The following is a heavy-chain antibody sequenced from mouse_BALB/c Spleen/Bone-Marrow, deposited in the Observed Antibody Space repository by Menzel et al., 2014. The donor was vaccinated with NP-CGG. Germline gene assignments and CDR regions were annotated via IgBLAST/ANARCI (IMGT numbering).Heavy chain of an antibody. Sequence: VQLVESGGGLVQPGGSLRLSCATSGFTFTDYYMNWVRQPPGKALEWLGFIRNKANGYTTEYSASVKSRFTISRDNSQNILYLQMNTLRVDDSATYYCARDKGRVFFDYWGQGTTLTVSS. CDR1: GFTFTDYY. CDR2: IRNKANGYTT. V-gene: IGHV7-3*02. CDR3: ARDKGRVFFDY. J-gene: IGHJ2*01.